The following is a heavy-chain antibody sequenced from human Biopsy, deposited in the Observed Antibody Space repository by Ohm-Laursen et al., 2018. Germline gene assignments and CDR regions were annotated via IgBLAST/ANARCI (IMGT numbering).Heavy chain of an antibody. J-gene: IGHJ1*01. CDR2: NIPILGTG. Sequence: SSVKVSCKTPGGTFSNYGVNWVRQAPGRGLEWLGGNIPILGTGNYAQKFQDRVTVAADTSTSTATMELRSLRSDDTAVYYCATKLTGYFHHWGQGTVVIVSS. D-gene: IGHD3-9*01. CDR1: GGTFSNYG. V-gene: IGHV1-69*06. CDR3: ATKLTGYFHH.